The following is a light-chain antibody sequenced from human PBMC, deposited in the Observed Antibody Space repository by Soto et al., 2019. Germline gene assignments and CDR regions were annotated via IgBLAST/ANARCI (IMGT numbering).Light chain of an antibody. V-gene: IGLV2-23*01. CDR3: CSHAGSTTPVV. CDR1: SSDVGSYNL. CDR2: EGS. Sequence: QSVLTQPASVSGSPGQSITISCTGTSSDVGSYNLVSWYQQHPGKAPKLMIYEGSKWPSGVSNRFSGSKSGNTASLTISGLQTEDEADYYCCSHAGSTTPVVFGGGTKLTVL. J-gene: IGLJ2*01.